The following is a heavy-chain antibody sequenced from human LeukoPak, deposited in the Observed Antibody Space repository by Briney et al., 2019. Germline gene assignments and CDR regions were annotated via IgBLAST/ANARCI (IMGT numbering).Heavy chain of an antibody. CDR3: ARGGARGSSAFDI. J-gene: IGHJ3*02. D-gene: IGHD3-10*01. Sequence: WETLSLTCTVSGDSISGFYWSWIRQPPGKGLEGIAYIYYSGSTNYNPSLKSRVTILIETSKNQFSLNLRSVTAADTAVYYCARGGARGSSAFDIWGQGTMVTVSS. CDR2: IYYSGST. V-gene: IGHV4-59*01. CDR1: GDSISGFY.